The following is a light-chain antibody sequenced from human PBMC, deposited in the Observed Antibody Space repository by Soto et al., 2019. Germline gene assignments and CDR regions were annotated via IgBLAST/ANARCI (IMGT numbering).Light chain of an antibody. J-gene: IGKJ5*01. CDR1: QSLSGGY. CDR2: SAS. CDR3: QQNGSLPIT. V-gene: IGKV3-20*01. Sequence: EIVLTQSPGTLSLSPGERATLSCRTSQSLSGGYLAWFQQKPGQTPRLLIYSASNRATGIPDRFSGSGSGTDFTLTISRLEPEDCVVYDCQQNGSLPITFGQGTRLEIK.